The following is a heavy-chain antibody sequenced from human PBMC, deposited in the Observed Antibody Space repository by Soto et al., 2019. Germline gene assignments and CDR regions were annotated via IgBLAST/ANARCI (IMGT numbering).Heavy chain of an antibody. Sequence: EVQLVESGGGLVQPGGSLKLSCAASGFIFSGSAIHWVRQASGKGLEWVGRIRSRANNFATSSDASVKGRFTFSRDDSKNTAYLQMNTLKPEDTAVYYCARGQGAAIGDYYYHGMDVWGQGTTVTVSS. J-gene: IGHJ6*02. CDR3: ARGQGAAIGDYYYHGMDV. V-gene: IGHV3-73*02. CDR2: IRSRANNFAT. D-gene: IGHD2-2*02. CDR1: GFIFSGSA.